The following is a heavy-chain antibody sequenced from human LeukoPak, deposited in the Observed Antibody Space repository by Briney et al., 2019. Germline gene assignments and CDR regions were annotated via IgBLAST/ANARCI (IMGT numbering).Heavy chain of an antibody. Sequence: PGGSLRLSCAASGFTFSSYAMHWVRQAPGKGLEWVAVISYDGSNKYYADSVKGRFTISRDNSKNTLYLQMNRLRAEDTALYYCARDGHGVPLDYWGQGTLVTVSS. CDR3: ARDGHGVPLDY. CDR1: GFTFSSYA. D-gene: IGHD4-17*01. CDR2: ISYDGSNK. V-gene: IGHV3-30-3*01. J-gene: IGHJ4*02.